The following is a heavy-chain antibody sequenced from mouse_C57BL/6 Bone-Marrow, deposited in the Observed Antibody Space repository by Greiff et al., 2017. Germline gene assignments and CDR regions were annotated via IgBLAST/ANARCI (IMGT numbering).Heavy chain of an antibody. J-gene: IGHJ2*01. CDR1: GFTFSSYT. CDR3: ARRRGYLFDY. D-gene: IGHD2-2*01. Sequence: EVKLVESGGGLVKPGGSLKLSCAASGFTFSSYTMSWVRQTQEKRLEWVATISGGGGNTYYPDSVKGRFTISRDNAKNTLYLQMSSLRSEDTALYYCARRRGYLFDYWGQGTTLTVSS. CDR2: ISGGGGNT. V-gene: IGHV5-9*01.